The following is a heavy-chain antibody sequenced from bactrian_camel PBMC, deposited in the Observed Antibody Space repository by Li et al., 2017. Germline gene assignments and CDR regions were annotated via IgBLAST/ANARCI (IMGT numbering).Heavy chain of an antibody. CDR3: TLFDY. CDR1: GRTFSSYD. V-gene: IGHV3S40*01. J-gene: IGHJ4*01. Sequence: DVQLVESGGGLVQPGGSLRLSCAASGRTFSSYDMTWIRQAPGKGLEWVSGIKGDGRTTYYSDSVKGRFTISRDNAKNTVYLQLNSLKTEDMARNFCTLFDYWGRGTQVTVS. CDR2: IKGDGRTT.